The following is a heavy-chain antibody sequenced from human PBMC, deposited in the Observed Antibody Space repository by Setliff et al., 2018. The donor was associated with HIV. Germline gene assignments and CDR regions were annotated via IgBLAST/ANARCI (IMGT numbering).Heavy chain of an antibody. D-gene: IGHD6-19*01. CDR1: GYTFTTYS. CDR3: ARPYSTGWYYFDY. CDR2: INVGKGDT. V-gene: IGHV1-3*01. Sequence: ASVKVSCKASGYTFTTYSIHWVRQAPGQSLEWMGWINVGKGDTKYSQEFQGRVTMTEDTSTDTAYMELSSLRSDDTAVYFCARPYSTGWYYFDYWGQGTLVTVSS. J-gene: IGHJ4*02.